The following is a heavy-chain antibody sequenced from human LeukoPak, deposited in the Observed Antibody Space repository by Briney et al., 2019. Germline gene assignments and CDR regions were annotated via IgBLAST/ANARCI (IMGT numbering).Heavy chain of an antibody. J-gene: IGHJ4*02. CDR3: ARDGVFHDSDGYSFDY. Sequence: SETLSLTCAVSNYSITSGYFWGWIRQPPGKGLEWIASIYHSGTTYYNPSLRNRVTLFVDTSKNQFSLKLTSLTAADTAVYYCARDGVFHDSDGYSFDYWGQGSLVTVSS. CDR2: IYHSGTT. D-gene: IGHD3-22*01. CDR1: NYSITSGYF. V-gene: IGHV4-38-2*02.